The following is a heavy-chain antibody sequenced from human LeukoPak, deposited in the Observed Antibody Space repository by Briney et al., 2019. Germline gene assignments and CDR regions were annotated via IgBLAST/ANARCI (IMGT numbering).Heavy chain of an antibody. J-gene: IGHJ6*03. CDR3: ARCGGKGDYYYYYYMDV. D-gene: IGHD4-23*01. CDR1: GGTFSSYA. Sequence: ASVKVSCKASGGTFSSYAISWVRQAPGQGLEWMGGIIPIFGTANYAQKFQGRVTITADESTSTAYMELSSLRSEDTAVYYCARCGGKGDYYYYYYMDVWGKGTTVTVSS. V-gene: IGHV1-69*13. CDR2: IIPIFGTA.